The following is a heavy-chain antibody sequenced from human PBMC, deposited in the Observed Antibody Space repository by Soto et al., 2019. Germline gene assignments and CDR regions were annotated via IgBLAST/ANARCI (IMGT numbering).Heavy chain of an antibody. D-gene: IGHD2-21*02. Sequence: ASVKVSCKASGYDFNKYYVDWVRQAPGQGLEWVGILKPSDGATTYAQKFQGRVTMTRDTSTSTAYMELRSLRAGDTAVYFCARGLAPDVVTARDSWGQGTLVTV. CDR3: ARGLAPDVVTARDS. CDR1: GYDFNKYY. V-gene: IGHV1-46*02. CDR2: LKPSDGAT. J-gene: IGHJ4*02.